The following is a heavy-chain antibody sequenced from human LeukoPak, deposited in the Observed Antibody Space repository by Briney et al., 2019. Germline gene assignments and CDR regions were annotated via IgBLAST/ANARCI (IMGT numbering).Heavy chain of an antibody. Sequence: PGGSLRLSCAASGFTFSSYSMNWVRQAPGKGLEWVSSISSSSSYTYYADSVKGRFAISRDNAKNSLYLQMNSLRAEDTAVYYCARDLPLSVLRSPSFDPWGQGTLVTVSS. D-gene: IGHD3-3*01. CDR1: GFTFSSYS. CDR3: ARDLPLSVLRSPSFDP. J-gene: IGHJ5*02. V-gene: IGHV3-21*01. CDR2: ISSSSSYT.